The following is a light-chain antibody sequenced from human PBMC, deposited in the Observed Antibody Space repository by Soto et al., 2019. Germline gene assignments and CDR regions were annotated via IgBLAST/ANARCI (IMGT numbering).Light chain of an antibody. CDR2: WAS. CDR3: QQYYSTPWP. J-gene: IGKJ1*01. Sequence: DIVMTQSPDSLAVSLGERATINCKSSQSVLYSSNNKNHLAWYQQKSGQPPKLLIYWASTRESGVPDRFRGSGSGTVFTLTISSLQAEDVAVYYCQQYYSTPWPFGQGTKVEIK. V-gene: IGKV4-1*01. CDR1: QSVLYSSNNKNH.